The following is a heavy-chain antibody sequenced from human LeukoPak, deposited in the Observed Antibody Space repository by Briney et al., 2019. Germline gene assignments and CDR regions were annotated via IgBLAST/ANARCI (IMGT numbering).Heavy chain of an antibody. D-gene: IGHD5-24*01. Sequence: SETLSLTCAVYGGSFSGYYWSWIRQPPGKGLEWIGEINHSGSTNYNPSLKSRVTISVDTSKNQFSLKLGSVTAADTAVYYCARGRRWIQSQEGDYWGQGTLVTVSS. CDR3: ARGRRWIQSQEGDY. J-gene: IGHJ4*02. CDR2: INHSGST. CDR1: GGSFSGYY. V-gene: IGHV4-34*01.